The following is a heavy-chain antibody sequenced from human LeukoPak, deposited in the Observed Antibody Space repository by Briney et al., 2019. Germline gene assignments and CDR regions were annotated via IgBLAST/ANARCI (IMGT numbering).Heavy chain of an antibody. D-gene: IGHD6-13*01. CDR3: ARFYSSSWDAFDY. CDR1: GYTFTSYA. Sequence: ASVKVSCKASGYTFTSYAMRWVRQAPGQRLEWMGWINAGNGNTKYSQKFQGRVTITRDTSASTAYMELSSLRSEDTAVYYCARFYSSSWDAFDYWGQGTLVTVSS. V-gene: IGHV1-3*01. CDR2: INAGNGNT. J-gene: IGHJ4*02.